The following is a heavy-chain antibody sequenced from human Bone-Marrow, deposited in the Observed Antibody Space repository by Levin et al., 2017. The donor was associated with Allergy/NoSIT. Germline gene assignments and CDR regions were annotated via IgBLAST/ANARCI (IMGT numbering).Heavy chain of an antibody. V-gene: IGHV2-5*02. CDR2: IYWDDDK. CDR3: ARGYCSGGSCYSADY. D-gene: IGHD2-15*01. J-gene: IGHJ4*02. Sequence: SGPTLVKPTQTLTLTCTFSGFSLSTSGVGVGWIRQPPGKALEWLALIYWDDDKRYSPSLKSRLTITKDTSKNQVVLTMTNMDPVDTATYYCARGYCSGGSCYSADYWGQGTLVTVSS. CDR1: GFSLSTSGVG.